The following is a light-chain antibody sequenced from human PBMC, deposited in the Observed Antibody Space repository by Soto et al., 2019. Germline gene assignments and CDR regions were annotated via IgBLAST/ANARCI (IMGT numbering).Light chain of an antibody. V-gene: IGKV1-39*01. Sequence: DIQMTQSPSSLSASVGDRVTITCRASQSISSYLNWYQQKPGKAPKLLIYAASSLQSGVPSRFRGSGSGTDFTLTISSLQPEDFATYYCQQSYSTAITFGQGTRLEI. CDR3: QQSYSTAIT. CDR1: QSISSY. CDR2: AAS. J-gene: IGKJ5*01.